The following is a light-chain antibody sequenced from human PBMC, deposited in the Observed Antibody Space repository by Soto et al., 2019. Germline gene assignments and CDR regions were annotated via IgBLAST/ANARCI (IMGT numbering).Light chain of an antibody. CDR2: LGS. Sequence: DIVMTQSPLSQPVTPGEPASISCRSSQSLLHSNGYYYLDWYLQKPGQSPQVLIYLGSHRASGVPDRFSGSGSGTDFTLKISRVEAEDVGVYYCMQALQTPWTFGQGTKVEVK. CDR1: QSLLHSNGYYY. J-gene: IGKJ1*01. CDR3: MQALQTPWT. V-gene: IGKV2-28*01.